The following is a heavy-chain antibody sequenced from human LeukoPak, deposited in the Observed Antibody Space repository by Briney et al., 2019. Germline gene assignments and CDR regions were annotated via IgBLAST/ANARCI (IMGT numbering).Heavy chain of an antibody. CDR2: MYSSGST. Sequence: SETLSLTCTVSGGSISSSGYYWGWIRQPPGKGLEWVGSMYSSGSTYYNPSLKSRVTISGDTSKSQFSLKLSSVTAADTAVYYCASGGAWGSRMTHWGQGTLVTVSS. J-gene: IGHJ4*02. D-gene: IGHD3-16*01. V-gene: IGHV4-39*01. CDR1: GGSISSSGYY. CDR3: ASGGAWGSRMTH.